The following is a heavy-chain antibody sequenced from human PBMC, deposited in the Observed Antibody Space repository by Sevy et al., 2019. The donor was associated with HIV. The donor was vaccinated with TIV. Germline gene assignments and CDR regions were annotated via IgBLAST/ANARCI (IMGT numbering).Heavy chain of an antibody. J-gene: IGHJ4*02. CDR2: INPKSGGK. CDR1: GYTFTGYY. D-gene: IGHD1-1*01. Sequence: ASVKVSCKASGYTFTGYYMHWVRQAPGQGLEWMGRINPKSGGKNYAQKFQGRVTMTRYTSISTAYMELSRLRSDDTAVYYCARGGVYNWNDLDYWGQGTLVTVSS. CDR3: ARGGVYNWNDLDY. V-gene: IGHV1-2*06.